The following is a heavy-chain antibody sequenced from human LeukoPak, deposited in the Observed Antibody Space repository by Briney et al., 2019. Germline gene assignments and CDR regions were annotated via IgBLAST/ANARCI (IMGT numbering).Heavy chain of an antibody. D-gene: IGHD3-10*02. Sequence: GESLRLSCAASGFTFTTYWMSWVRQLPGKGLEWVSYISSSGSTIYCADSVKGRFTISRDNAKNSLYLQMNSLRAEDTAVYYCAELGITMIGGVWGKGTTVTISS. CDR3: AELGITMIGGV. J-gene: IGHJ6*04. CDR1: GFTFTTYW. CDR2: ISSSGSTI. V-gene: IGHV3-48*04.